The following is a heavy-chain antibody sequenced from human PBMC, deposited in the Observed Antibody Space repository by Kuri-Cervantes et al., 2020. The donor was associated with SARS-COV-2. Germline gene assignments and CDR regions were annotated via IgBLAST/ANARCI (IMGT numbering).Heavy chain of an antibody. CDR1: GFSFSTYG. V-gene: IGHV3-23*01. D-gene: IGHD6-19*01. CDR3: AKDPVAGTWGDNFDY. Sequence: LSLTCAASGFSFSTYGMSWVRQAPGKGLEWVSGISGSGDSTYYAASVKGRFTISRDNSKNTLYLQMNSLRAEDTAVYYCAKDPVAGTWGDNFDYWGQGTLVTVSS. CDR2: ISGSGDST. J-gene: IGHJ4*02.